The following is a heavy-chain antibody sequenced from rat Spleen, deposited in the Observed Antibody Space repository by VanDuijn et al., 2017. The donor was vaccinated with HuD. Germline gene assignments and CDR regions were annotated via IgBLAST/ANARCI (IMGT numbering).Heavy chain of an antibody. D-gene: IGHD3-1*01. V-gene: IGHV5-31*01. CDR1: GFTFNNDW. Sequence: EVQLVESGGGLVQPGRSLKLSCVASGFTFNNDWMTWIRQPPGKGFEWVASITYTGGSAYYPDSVKGRFTISRDNAKRTLYLQMNSLRSEDTATYYCTRGPPMDAWGQGASVTVSS. CDR2: ITYTGGSA. CDR3: TRGPPMDA. J-gene: IGHJ4*01.